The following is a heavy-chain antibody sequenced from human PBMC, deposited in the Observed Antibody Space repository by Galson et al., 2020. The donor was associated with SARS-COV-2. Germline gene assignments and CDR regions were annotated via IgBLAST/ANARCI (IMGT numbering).Heavy chain of an antibody. Sequence: SETLSLTCAVYGGSFSGYYWSWIRQPPGKGLEWIGEINHSGSTNYNPSLKSRVTISVDTSKNQFSLKLSSVTAADTTVYYCATSYDSSGNDYWGQGTLVTVSS. V-gene: IGHV4-34*01. D-gene: IGHD3-22*01. CDR3: ATSYDSSGNDY. CDR2: INHSGST. CDR1: GGSFSGYY. J-gene: IGHJ4*02.